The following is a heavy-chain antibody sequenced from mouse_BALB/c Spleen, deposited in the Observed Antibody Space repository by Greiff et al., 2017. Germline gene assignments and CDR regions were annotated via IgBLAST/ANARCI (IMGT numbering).Heavy chain of an antibody. CDR2: IYPGSGST. CDR3: ARSPPMITFDY. Sequence: QVQLQQPGAELVKPGTSVKLSCKASGYNFTSYWINWVKLRPGQGLEWIGDIYPGSGSTNYNEKFKSKATLTVDTSSSTAYMQLSSLASEDSALYDCARSPPMITFDYWGQGTTLTVSS. D-gene: IGHD2-4*01. V-gene: IGHV1-55*01. J-gene: IGHJ2*01. CDR1: GYNFTSYW.